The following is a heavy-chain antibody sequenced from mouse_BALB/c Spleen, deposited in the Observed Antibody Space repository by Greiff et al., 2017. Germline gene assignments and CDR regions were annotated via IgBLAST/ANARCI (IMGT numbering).Heavy chain of an antibody. CDR1: GFTFSSYA. Sequence: EVQVVESGGGLVKPGGSLKLSCAASGFTFSSYAMSWVRQTPEKRLEWVATISSGGSYTYYPDSVKGRFTISRDNAKNTLYLQMSSLRSEDTAMYYCASVRRAAVVADWGQGTTLTVSS. J-gene: IGHJ2*01. V-gene: IGHV5-9-3*01. D-gene: IGHD1-1*01. CDR2: ISSGGSYT. CDR3: ASVRRAAVVAD.